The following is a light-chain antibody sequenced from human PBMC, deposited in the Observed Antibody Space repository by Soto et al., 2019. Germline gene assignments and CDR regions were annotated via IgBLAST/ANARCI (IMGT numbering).Light chain of an antibody. J-gene: IGKJ4*01. CDR1: QNVKTR. CDR2: DAF. Sequence: VMTQSPATLSVSPGERDTLSCRASQNVKTRLAWYQQKPGQAPRLLIFDAFTRATGIPARFSGSASGTDFTLTISSLQSEDSAVYYCQQYDEWPLTFGGGTKVDIK. CDR3: QQYDEWPLT. V-gene: IGKV3-15*01.